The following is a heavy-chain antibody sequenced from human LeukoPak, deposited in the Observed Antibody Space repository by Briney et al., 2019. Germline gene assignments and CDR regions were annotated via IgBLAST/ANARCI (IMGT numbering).Heavy chain of an antibody. CDR1: VGSMTSDY. Sequence: PSETLSLTCAVSVGSMTSDYWSWLRQPPGKGLEWIGYIYYSGTTYYNPSLKSRVTISVDTSKNQFSLKLTSVTAADTAVYYCARGYYFPDYWGQGTLVTVSS. D-gene: IGHD2/OR15-2a*01. CDR2: IYYSGTT. J-gene: IGHJ4*02. V-gene: IGHV4-59*01. CDR3: ARGYYFPDY.